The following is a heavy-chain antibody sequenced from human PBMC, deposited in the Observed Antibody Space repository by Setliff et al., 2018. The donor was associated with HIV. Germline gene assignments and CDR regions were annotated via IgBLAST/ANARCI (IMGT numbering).Heavy chain of an antibody. CDR3: ARETYYGSGSYLPTEYYYYYMDV. CDR2: IIPIFGTA. CDR1: GGTFSSFA. J-gene: IGHJ6*03. Sequence: SVKVSCKASGGTFSSFAISWVRQAPGQGLEWMGGIIPIFGTANYAQKFQGRVTITTDESTITAYMELRSLRSEDTAVYYCARETYYGSGSYLPTEYYYYYMDVWGKGTTVTVSS. V-gene: IGHV1-69*05. D-gene: IGHD3-10*01.